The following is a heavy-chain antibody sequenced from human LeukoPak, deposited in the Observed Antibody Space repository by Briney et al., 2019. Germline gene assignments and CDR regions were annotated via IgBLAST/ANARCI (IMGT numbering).Heavy chain of an antibody. D-gene: IGHD5-12*01. CDR1: GFTFSSYA. V-gene: IGHV3-23*01. CDR3: ANWSGYSGYDYIRTPNWFDP. Sequence: PGGSLRLSCAASGFTFSSYAMSWVRQAPGKGLEWVSAISGSGGSTYYADSVKGRFTISRDNSKNTLYLQMNSLRAEDTAVYYCANWSGYSGYDYIRTPNWFDPWGQGTLVTVSS. CDR2: ISGSGGST. J-gene: IGHJ5*02.